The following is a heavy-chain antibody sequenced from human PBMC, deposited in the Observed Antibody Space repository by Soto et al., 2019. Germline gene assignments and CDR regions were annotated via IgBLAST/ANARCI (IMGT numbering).Heavy chain of an antibody. D-gene: IGHD1-1*01. J-gene: IGHJ5*02. CDR2: IIPIFGTA. Sequence: QVQLVQSGAEVKKPGSSVKVSCKASGGTFSSYAISWVRQAHGQGLEWMGGIIPIFGTANYAQKFQGRVTITADESTSTAYMELSSVRSEDTAVYYCAVTDEYGQNDYNWFDPLGQGTLVTVS. V-gene: IGHV1-69*01. CDR3: AVTDEYGQNDYNWFDP. CDR1: GGTFSSYA.